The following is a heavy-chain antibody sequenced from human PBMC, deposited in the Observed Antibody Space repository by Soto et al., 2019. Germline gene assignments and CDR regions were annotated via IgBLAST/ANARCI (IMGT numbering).Heavy chain of an antibody. CDR1: GYTFTTYA. CDR3: AKDKSPPYLNSGSYLGAFDI. V-gene: IGHV1-3*01. D-gene: IGHD1-26*01. J-gene: IGHJ3*02. CDR2: INADNGDT. Sequence: ASVKVSCKASGYTFTTYAVHWVRQAPGQSPEWMGWINADNGDTKYSVKGRFTISRDNSKNTLYLQMNSLRAEDTAVYYCAKDKSPPYLNSGSYLGAFDIWGQGTMVTVSS.